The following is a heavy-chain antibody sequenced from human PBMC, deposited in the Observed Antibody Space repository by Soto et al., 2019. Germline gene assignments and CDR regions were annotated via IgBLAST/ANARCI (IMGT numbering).Heavy chain of an antibody. J-gene: IGHJ5*02. D-gene: IGHD3-10*01. CDR1: GFSLSTSGVG. Sequence: QITLKESGPTLVKPTQTLTLTCTFSGFSLSTSGVGVGWIRQPPGKALEWLALIYWDDDKRYSPSLKSRLTITKDTSKNQVVLTMTNMDPVDTATYYCATTFLSWFGELWLDPWGQGTLVTVSS. CDR2: IYWDDDK. V-gene: IGHV2-5*02. CDR3: ATTFLSWFGELWLDP.